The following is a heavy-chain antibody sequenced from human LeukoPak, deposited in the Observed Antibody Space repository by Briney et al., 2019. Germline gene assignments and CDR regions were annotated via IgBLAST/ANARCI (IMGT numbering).Heavy chain of an antibody. CDR1: GFTFTDHY. J-gene: IGHJ4*02. CDR2: IGPHSTFT. Sequence: RASVKVSCKSSGFTFTDHYIHWVRQVPGQGLEWMGYIGPHSTFTSSPQEFQGRVTMTRDASMSTAYMELTRLTSDDTAVYYCVREGEGPLSKDFDYWGQGTLVTVSS. CDR3: VREGEGPLSKDFDY. D-gene: IGHD2/OR15-2a*01. V-gene: IGHV1-2*02.